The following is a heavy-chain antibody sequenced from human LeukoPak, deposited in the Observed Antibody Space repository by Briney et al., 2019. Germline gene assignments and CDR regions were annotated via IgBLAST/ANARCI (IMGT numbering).Heavy chain of an antibody. CDR2: VKGDGRTT. CDR1: GLTFSDFW. CDR3: ATGHSYGYDY. D-gene: IGHD5-18*01. Sequence: GGSLRLSCAASGLTFSDFWMHWVRQPPGKGLVWVALVKGDGRTTIYADSVKGRFTISRDNAKNTLYLQMNSLRADDSGVHYCATGHSYGYDYWGQGVLVTVSS. J-gene: IGHJ4*02. V-gene: IGHV3-74*01.